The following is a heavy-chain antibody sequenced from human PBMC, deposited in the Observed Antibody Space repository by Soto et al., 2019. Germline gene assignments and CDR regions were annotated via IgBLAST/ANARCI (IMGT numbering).Heavy chain of an antibody. J-gene: IGHJ5*02. D-gene: IGHD1-26*01. V-gene: IGHV3-48*02. CDR2: ISRGSNTV. CDR3: ARGPVVGRTGGGWFDR. CDR1: GFTFSTYS. Sequence: GGSLRLSCAASGFTFSTYSMNWVRQAPGKGLEWVSYISRGSNTVYYADSVKGRFTISRDNAKNSLYLQMNSLRDEDTAVYYCARGPVVGRTGGGWFDRWGQGTLVTVSS.